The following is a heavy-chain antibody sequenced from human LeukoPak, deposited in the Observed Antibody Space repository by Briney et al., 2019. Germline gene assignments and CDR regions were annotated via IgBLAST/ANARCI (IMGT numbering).Heavy chain of an antibody. CDR1: GYIFSNFW. J-gene: IGHJ4*02. CDR3: ARGRGAFHGYEYFDY. D-gene: IGHD5-12*01. Sequence: PGESLKISCKVSGYIFSNFWIGWVRQTPGKGLEWMGVIYPDDSDSRYSPPFQGQVTISADESMRTAYLQWTSLKASDTGLYYCARGRGAFHGYEYFDYWGQGTLVAVSS. V-gene: IGHV5-51*01. CDR2: IYPDDSDS.